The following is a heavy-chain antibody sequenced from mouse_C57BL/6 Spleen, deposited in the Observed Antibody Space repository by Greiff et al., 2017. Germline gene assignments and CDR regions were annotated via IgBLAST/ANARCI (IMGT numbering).Heavy chain of an antibody. D-gene: IGHD1-1*01. CDR3: ARSGTVVAPYAMDY. CDR1: GYTFTSYW. CDR2: IHPNRGST. Sequence: QVQLQQPGAELVKPGASVKLSCKASGYTFTSYWMPWVTQRPGQGLEWIGMIHPNRGSTNYNEQFKSKATLTVDKSSSTAYMQRSSLTSEDSAVYYCARSGTVVAPYAMDYWGQGTSVTVSS. V-gene: IGHV1-64*01. J-gene: IGHJ4*01.